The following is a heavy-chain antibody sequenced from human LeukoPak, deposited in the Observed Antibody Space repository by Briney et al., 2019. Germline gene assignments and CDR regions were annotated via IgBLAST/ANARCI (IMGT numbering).Heavy chain of an antibody. Sequence: SETLSLTCTVSGGSISSYYWSWIRQPAGKGLEWIGRIYTSGSTDYNPSLKSRVTISVDTSKNQFSLKLSSVTAADTAVYYCARDRYRGYSYGFPDYWGQGTLVTVSS. CDR3: ARDRYRGYSYGFPDY. D-gene: IGHD5-18*01. CDR2: IYTSGST. CDR1: GGSISSYY. V-gene: IGHV4-4*07. J-gene: IGHJ4*02.